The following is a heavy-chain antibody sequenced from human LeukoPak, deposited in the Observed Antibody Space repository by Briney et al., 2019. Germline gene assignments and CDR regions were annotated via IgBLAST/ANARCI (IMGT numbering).Heavy chain of an antibody. D-gene: IGHD3-10*01. CDR3: AKVPTLWFGELYDY. V-gene: IGHV3-23*01. J-gene: IGHJ4*02. CDR2: ISGSGGST. Sequence: PGGSLRLSCAASGLTVSSNCMSWVRQAPGKGLEWVSAISGSGGSTYYADSVKGRFTISRDNSKNTLYLQMNSLRAEDTAVYYCAKVPTLWFGELYDYWGQGTLVTVSS. CDR1: GLTVSSNC.